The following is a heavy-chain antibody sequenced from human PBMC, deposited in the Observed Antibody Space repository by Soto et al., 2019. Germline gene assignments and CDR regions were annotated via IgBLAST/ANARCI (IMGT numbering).Heavy chain of an antibody. Sequence: GGSVRLSCAASGCGFSADGSSWVRQAPGKGLEWVSGISAGGGNTFYADSVRGRFRISRDNSKNTLDLKMSSLRAEDTAFYYCVKHSEYQLLSWFDPWGQGTLVTVSS. J-gene: IGHJ5*02. D-gene: IGHD1-1*01. CDR2: ISAGGGNT. CDR1: GCGFSADG. V-gene: IGHV3-23*01. CDR3: VKHSEYQLLSWFDP.